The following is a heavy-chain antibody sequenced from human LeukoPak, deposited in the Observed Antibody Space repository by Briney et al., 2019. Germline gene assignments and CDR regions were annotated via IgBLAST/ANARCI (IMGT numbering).Heavy chain of an antibody. CDR3: AKGAGYNFYYMDV. V-gene: IGHV3-30*18. D-gene: IGHD5-24*01. Sequence: GKSLRLSCAASGFPFDSFGMHWVRQAPGKGLEWLSLISYAGDNKYEADSVKGRFTISRDNSKNTLFLQMDSLQPDDAAMYFCAKGAGYNFYYMDVWGKGTMVSVSS. J-gene: IGHJ6*03. CDR1: GFPFDSFG. CDR2: ISYAGDNK.